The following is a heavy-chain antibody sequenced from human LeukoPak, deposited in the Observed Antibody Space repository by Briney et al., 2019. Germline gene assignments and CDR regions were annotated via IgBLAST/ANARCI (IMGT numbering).Heavy chain of an antibody. CDR2: MNPNSGNT. J-gene: IGHJ5*02. Sequence: ASVKVSCKASGYTFTSYDINWVRQATGQGLEWMGWMNPNSGNTGYAQKFQGRVTMTRNTSISIAYMELSSLRSEDTAVYYCARGRPYDFWSGYLNQLLNWFDPWGQGTLVTVSS. CDR3: ARGRPYDFWSGYLNQLLNWFDP. V-gene: IGHV1-8*02. D-gene: IGHD3-3*01. CDR1: GYTFTSYD.